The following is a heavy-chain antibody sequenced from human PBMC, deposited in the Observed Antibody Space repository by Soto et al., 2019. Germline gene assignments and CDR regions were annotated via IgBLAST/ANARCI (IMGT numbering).Heavy chain of an antibody. CDR3: AKEHCSGGSCYPAVFDY. Sequence: GGSLRLSCAASGFSFSGYGMHWVRQAPGKGLEWVAVTSYDGGNKYYADSVKGRFIISRDNSKNTLYLQMNSLRAEDTAVYYCAKEHCSGGSCYPAVFDYWGQGTLVTVSS. CDR2: TSYDGGNK. V-gene: IGHV3-30*18. CDR1: GFSFSGYG. D-gene: IGHD2-15*01. J-gene: IGHJ4*02.